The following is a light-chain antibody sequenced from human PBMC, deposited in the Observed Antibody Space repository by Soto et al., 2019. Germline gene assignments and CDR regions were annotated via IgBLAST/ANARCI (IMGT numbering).Light chain of an antibody. CDR1: QSINDN. Sequence: CRASQSINDNLAWYQQKPGKTPRRLIYGESSRATGIPDRSSGSGSGTDFTLTISRLEPEDFAVYYCHQYDSWTFGQGTKMDIK. CDR3: HQYDSWT. CDR2: GES. V-gene: IGKV3-20*01. J-gene: IGKJ1*01.